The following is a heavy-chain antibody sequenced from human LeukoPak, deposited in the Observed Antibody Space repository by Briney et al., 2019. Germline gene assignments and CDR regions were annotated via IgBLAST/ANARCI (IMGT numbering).Heavy chain of an antibody. Sequence: SVKVSCKASGYTFTSYDINWVRQAPGQGLEWMGGIIPIFGTANYAQKFQGRVTITADESTSTAYMELSSLRSEDTAVYYCAKGKRGWSQWFVDYWGQGTLVTVSS. CDR1: GYTFTSYD. CDR3: AKGKRGWSQWFVDY. CDR2: IIPIFGTA. V-gene: IGHV1-69*13. D-gene: IGHD3-22*01. J-gene: IGHJ4*02.